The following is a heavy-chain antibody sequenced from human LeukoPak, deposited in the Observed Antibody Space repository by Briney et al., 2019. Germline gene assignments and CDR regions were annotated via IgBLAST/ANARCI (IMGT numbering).Heavy chain of an antibody. Sequence: PSETLSLTCALYGGSFSGFQLTLIRQPPGKGLEWIGEINDSGSTNCNPSLKSRVTISVDTSKNQFSLKLSSVTAADTAVYYCARHRGVGTTVTTDFLNWGQGTLVTVSS. CDR1: GGSFSGFQ. J-gene: IGHJ4*02. V-gene: IGHV4-34*01. CDR2: INDSGST. D-gene: IGHD4-17*01. CDR3: ARHRGVGTTVTTDFLN.